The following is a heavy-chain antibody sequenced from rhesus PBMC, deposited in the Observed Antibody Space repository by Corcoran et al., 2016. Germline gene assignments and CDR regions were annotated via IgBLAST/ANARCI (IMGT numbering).Heavy chain of an antibody. CDR3: ARGPVDY. CDR1: GGSISRNY. J-gene: IGHJ4*01. V-gene: IGHV4-173*01. CDR2: IAGSGGST. Sequence: QVQLQESGPGLVKPSETLSLTCAVSGGSISRNYWNWVRQPPGKGLEWIGRIAGSGGSTEYNPAFKSRGTISTDKSKNQLSLKLSSVTAADTAVYYCARGPVDYWGQGVLVTISS.